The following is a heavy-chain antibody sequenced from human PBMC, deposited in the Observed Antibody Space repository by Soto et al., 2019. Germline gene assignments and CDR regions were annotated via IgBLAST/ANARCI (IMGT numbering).Heavy chain of an antibody. J-gene: IGHJ4*02. V-gene: IGHV4-34*01. Sequence: QVQLQQWGAGLLKPSETLSLTCAVYGGSFSGYYWTWIRQSPEKGLEWIGEVNHSGTTYYNTSLNTRVSISAHTPKNQFCRKMSSVTAADTAVYYCARGIGYCSSINCYSSRRLRFDSWGQGTLVTVSS. CDR1: GGSFSGYY. CDR2: VNHSGTT. D-gene: IGHD2-2*01. CDR3: ARGIGYCSSINCYSSRRLRFDS.